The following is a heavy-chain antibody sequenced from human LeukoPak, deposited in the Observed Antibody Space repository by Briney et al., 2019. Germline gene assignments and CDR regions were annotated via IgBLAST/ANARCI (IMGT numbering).Heavy chain of an antibody. CDR1: GFTFSSYW. V-gene: IGHV3-7*01. D-gene: IGHD1-14*01. CDR3: ARETPDSRASDI. J-gene: IGHJ3*02. CDR2: INQEGSGQ. Sequence: GGSLRLSCAASGFTFSSYWMGWVRQAPGKGLEWVANINQEGSGQYYVDSVKGRFIISRDNAKNSLFLQMNSLRAEDTAIYYCARETPDSRASDIWGQGTMVTVSS.